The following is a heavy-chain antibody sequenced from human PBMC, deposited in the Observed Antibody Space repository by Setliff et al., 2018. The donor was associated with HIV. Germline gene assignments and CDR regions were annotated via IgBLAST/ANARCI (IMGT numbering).Heavy chain of an antibody. J-gene: IGHJ1*01. D-gene: IGHD4-17*01. V-gene: IGHV3-9*01. Sequence: GGSLRLSCAAPGFTFDDYAMHWVRQAPGKGLEWVSSISWNSGNIGYADSVKGRFTISRDNAKNSLYLQMNSLRTEDTALYYCAKPGGRDYGDNRGAEYFHHWGQGTLVTVSS. CDR1: GFTFDDYA. CDR2: ISWNSGNI. CDR3: AKPGGRDYGDNRGAEYFHH.